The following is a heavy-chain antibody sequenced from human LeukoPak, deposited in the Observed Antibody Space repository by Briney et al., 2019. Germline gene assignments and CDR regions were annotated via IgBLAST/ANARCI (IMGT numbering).Heavy chain of an antibody. Sequence: PGGSLRLSCAASGFTFSSYAMSWVRQAPGKGLEWVSAISGSGGSTYYADSVKGRFTISRDNSKNTLYLQMNSLRAEDTAVYYCARDHEGYCSGGSCSLFDYWGQGTLVTVSS. D-gene: IGHD2-15*01. J-gene: IGHJ4*02. CDR3: ARDHEGYCSGGSCSLFDY. CDR2: ISGSGGST. V-gene: IGHV3-23*01. CDR1: GFTFSSYA.